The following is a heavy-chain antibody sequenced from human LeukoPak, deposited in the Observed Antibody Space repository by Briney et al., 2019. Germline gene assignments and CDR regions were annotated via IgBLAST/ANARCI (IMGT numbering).Heavy chain of an antibody. CDR3: ARGYSSSWYGSFGYYMDV. J-gene: IGHJ6*03. CDR2: INHSGST. Sequence: SETLSLTCTVSGGSISSYYWSWIRQPPGKGLEWLGEINHSGSTNYNPSLKSRVTISVDTSKNQFSLKLSSVTAADTAVYYCARGYSSSWYGSFGYYMDVWGKGTTVTVSS. V-gene: IGHV4-34*01. D-gene: IGHD6-13*01. CDR1: GGSISSYY.